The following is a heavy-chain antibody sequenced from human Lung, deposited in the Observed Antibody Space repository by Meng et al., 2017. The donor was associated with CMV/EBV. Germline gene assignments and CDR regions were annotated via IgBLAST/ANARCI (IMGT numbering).Heavy chain of an antibody. J-gene: IGHJ2*01. CDR3: ARDLSGIVVVVAADYWYFDL. V-gene: IGHV3-21*01. CDR2: ISSSSSYI. D-gene: IGHD2-15*01. Sequence: GESXKISCAASGFTFSYHDMSWVRQAPGEGLEWVSSISSSSSYIYYADSVKGRFTIPRDNAKNSLYLQMNSLRAEDTAVYYCARDLSGIVVVVAADYWYFDLWGRGTLVTVSS. CDR1: GFTFSYHD.